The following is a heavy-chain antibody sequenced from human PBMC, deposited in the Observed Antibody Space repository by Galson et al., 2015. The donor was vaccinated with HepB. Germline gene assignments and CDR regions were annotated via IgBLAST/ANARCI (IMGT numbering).Heavy chain of an antibody. CDR2: SHPSGST. D-gene: IGHD1-1*01. CDR1: GGSIDSYY. J-gene: IGHJ4*02. Sequence: ATLSLTCTVAGGSIDSYYWSWLRPPAGKGLEWTGRSHPSGSTNYNPSLKSRVSLSVDTAKNHFSLTLTSVTAADTAVYYCARDSGRGIRNVDDWGQGTLVTVSS. V-gene: IGHV4-4*07. CDR3: ARDSGRGIRNVDD.